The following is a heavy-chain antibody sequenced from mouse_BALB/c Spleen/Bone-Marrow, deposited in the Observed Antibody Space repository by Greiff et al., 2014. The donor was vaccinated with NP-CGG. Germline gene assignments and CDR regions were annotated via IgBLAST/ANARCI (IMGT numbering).Heavy chain of an antibody. CDR1: GYSITSGYY. J-gene: IGHJ2*01. CDR2: ISYDGSN. V-gene: IGHV3-6*02. CDR3: ARDRYLDY. Sequence: VQLQQSGPGLVKPSQSLSLTCSVTGYSITSGYYWNWIRQFPGNKLEWMGYISYDGSNNYNPSLKNRISITRDTSKNQFFLKLNSVTTEDTATYYCARDRYLDYWGQGTTLTVSS.